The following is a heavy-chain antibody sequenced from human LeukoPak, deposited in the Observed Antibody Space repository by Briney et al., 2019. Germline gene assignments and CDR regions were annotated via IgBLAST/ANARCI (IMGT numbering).Heavy chain of an antibody. V-gene: IGHV6-1*01. CDR3: ARGRYYYDSSGYYYDYYYYMDV. CDR1: GDSVSSNSAA. Sequence: SQTLSLTCAISGDSVSSNSAAWNWIRQSLSRGLEWLGRTYYRSKWYNDYAVSVKSRITINPDTSKNQFSLQLNSVTPEDTAVYYCARGRYYYDSSGYYYDYYYYMDVWGKGTTVTVSS. J-gene: IGHJ6*03. CDR2: TYYRSKWYN. D-gene: IGHD3-22*01.